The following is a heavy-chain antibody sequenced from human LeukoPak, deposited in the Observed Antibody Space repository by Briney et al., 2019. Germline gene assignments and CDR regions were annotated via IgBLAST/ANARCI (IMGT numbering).Heavy chain of an antibody. CDR1: GYTFTSYG. Sequence: GASVKVSCKASGYTFTSYGISWVRQAPGQGLEWMGWISGYNGNTNYAQKVQGRVTMTADTSTSTAFMELRSLRSDDTAVYYCARDPYSGSYGADYYYYMDVWGKGTTVTISS. V-gene: IGHV1-18*01. CDR3: ARDPYSGSYGADYYYYMDV. D-gene: IGHD1-26*01. CDR2: ISGYNGNT. J-gene: IGHJ6*03.